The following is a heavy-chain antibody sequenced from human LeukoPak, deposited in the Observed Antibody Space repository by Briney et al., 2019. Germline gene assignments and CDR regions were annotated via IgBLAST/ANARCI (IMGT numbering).Heavy chain of an antibody. CDR3: ARCSAAARRGATVDY. CDR1: GGSFSGYY. D-gene: IGHD6-6*01. J-gene: IGHJ4*02. Sequence: SETLSLTCAVYGGSFSGYYWSWIRHPPGKGLEWIGEINHSGSTNYNPSLKSRVTISVDTSKNQFSLKLSSVTAADTAVYYCARCSAAARRGATVDYWGQGTLVTVSS. CDR2: INHSGST. V-gene: IGHV4-34*01.